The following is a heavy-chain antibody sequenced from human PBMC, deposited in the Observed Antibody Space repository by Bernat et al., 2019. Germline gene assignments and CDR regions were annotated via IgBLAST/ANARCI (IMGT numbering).Heavy chain of an antibody. V-gene: IGHV3-23*01. CDR1: GFTFSSYA. D-gene: IGHD3-10*01. J-gene: IGHJ5*02. CDR3: AKDWTAGGNYGYGKFDR. CDR2: ISGSGDSI. Sequence: EVQLLESGGGLVQPGGSLRLSCAASGFTFSSYAMSWVRQAPGKGLEWVSAISGSGDSIVYADSVKGRFTISRDNSKDTLYLQMNSLRGEDRAVYYCAKDWTAGGNYGYGKFDRWGQGTLVTVSS.